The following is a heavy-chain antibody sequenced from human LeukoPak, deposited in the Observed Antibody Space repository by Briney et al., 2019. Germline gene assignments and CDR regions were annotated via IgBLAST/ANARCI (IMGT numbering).Heavy chain of an antibody. CDR1: GGPFSGYY. J-gene: IGHJ4*02. V-gene: IGHV4-34*01. CDR2: INHSGST. CDR3: ARLPRD. Sequence: PSETLSLTCAVYGGPFSGYYWSWIRQPPGKGLEWIGEINHSGSTNYNPSLKSRVTISVDTSKNQFSLKLSSVTAADTAVYYCARLPRDWGQGTLVTVSS.